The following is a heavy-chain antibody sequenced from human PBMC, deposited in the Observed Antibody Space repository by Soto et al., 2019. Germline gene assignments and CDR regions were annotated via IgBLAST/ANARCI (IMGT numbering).Heavy chain of an antibody. V-gene: IGHV1-18*01. Sequence: ASVKVSCKASGYTFTSYGISWVRQAPGQGLEWMGWISAYNGNTNYAQKLQGRVTMTTDTSTSTAYMELRSLRSDDTAVYYCARDPGYSSGWPPDAFDIWGQGTMVTVSS. D-gene: IGHD6-19*01. CDR3: ARDPGYSSGWPPDAFDI. J-gene: IGHJ3*02. CDR1: GYTFTSYG. CDR2: ISAYNGNT.